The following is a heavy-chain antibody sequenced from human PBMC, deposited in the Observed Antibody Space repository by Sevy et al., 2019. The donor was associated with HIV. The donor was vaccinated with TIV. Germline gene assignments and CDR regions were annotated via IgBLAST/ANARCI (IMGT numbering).Heavy chain of an antibody. J-gene: IGHJ4*02. V-gene: IGHV3-72*01. Sequence: GGSLRLSCAASGFTFSDHYMEWVRQAPGKGLEWVGRIRNKADSYTTEYAASVKGRFTISSDDSKNSLYLLMNSLKTEDTAVYYCATHAGIAAAGRGFDYWGQGTLVTVSS. CDR3: ATHAGIAAAGRGFDY. D-gene: IGHD6-13*01. CDR1: GFTFSDHY. CDR2: IRNKADSYTT.